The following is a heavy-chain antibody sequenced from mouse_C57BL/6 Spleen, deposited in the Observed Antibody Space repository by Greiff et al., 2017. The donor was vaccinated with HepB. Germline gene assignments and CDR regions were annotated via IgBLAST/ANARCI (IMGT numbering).Heavy chain of an antibody. J-gene: IGHJ4*01. D-gene: IGHD2-4*01. V-gene: IGHV1-55*01. CDR1: GYTFTSYW. Sequence: QVQLQQPGAELVKPGASVKMSCKASGYTFTSYWLTWVNQRPGQGLEWIGDIYPGSGSTNYNEKFKSKARLTVDTSSSTAYMQLRRLTSEDSAVYYCARRDYDLYYYAMDYWGQGTSVTVSS. CDR2: IYPGSGST. CDR3: ARRDYDLYYYAMDY.